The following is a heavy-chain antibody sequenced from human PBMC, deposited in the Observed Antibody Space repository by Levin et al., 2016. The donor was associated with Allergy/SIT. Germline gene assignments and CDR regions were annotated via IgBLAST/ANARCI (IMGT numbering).Heavy chain of an antibody. CDR1: GGNFNTTFRSYG. Sequence: SVKVSCKGFGGNFNTTFRSYGFSWVRQAPGQGLEWMGRIIPILGTTTYAQKFQGRVTITADTSTNTVYMEMTNLRSEDTAVYYCARGIEAGATLFDFWGQGTLVTVSS. V-gene: IGHV1-69*04. J-gene: IGHJ4*02. D-gene: IGHD6-13*01. CDR2: IIPILGTT. CDR3: ARGIEAGATLFDF.